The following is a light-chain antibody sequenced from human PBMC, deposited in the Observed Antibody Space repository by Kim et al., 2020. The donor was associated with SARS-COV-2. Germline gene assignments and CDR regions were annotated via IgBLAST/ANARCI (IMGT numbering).Light chain of an antibody. Sequence: GRRVTFSLCGTSTNIESTFIYWYQQIARGAPKLLIYRNSQRPSGVPDRFSGSKSDTSASLAISGLRSEDEAVYYCATWDDILDGQIFGGGTQLTVL. CDR1: STNIESTF. V-gene: IGLV1-47*01. CDR2: RNS. J-gene: IGLJ2*01. CDR3: ATWDDILDGQI.